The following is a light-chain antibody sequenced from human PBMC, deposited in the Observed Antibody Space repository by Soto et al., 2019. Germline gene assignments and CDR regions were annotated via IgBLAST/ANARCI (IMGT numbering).Light chain of an antibody. CDR2: EVS. Sequence: QSVLTQPASVSGSPGQSITISCTGTGSDVGDYDYVSWYQHHPGKAPKLIIYEVSNRPSGVSNRFSGSKSGNTASLTISGLQAEDEADYFCSSYTSSQAYVFGTGTKVTVL. V-gene: IGLV2-14*01. CDR1: GSDVGDYDY. CDR3: SSYTSSQAYV. J-gene: IGLJ1*01.